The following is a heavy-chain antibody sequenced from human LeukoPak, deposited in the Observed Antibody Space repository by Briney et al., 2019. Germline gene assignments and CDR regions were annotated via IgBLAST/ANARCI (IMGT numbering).Heavy chain of an antibody. V-gene: IGHV4-34*01. CDR2: INTSGRT. J-gene: IGHJ3*02. D-gene: IGHD3-3*01. CDR3: ARGPRTIFGGMDAFDI. CDR1: VDPFRGYY. Sequence: PSETLSLMCAVWVDPFRGYYGMWIRHPPGKGLEGVMEINTSGRTSYKPSLQSRVTMSEDTSTNQISLKMTSVTAADTAVYYCARGPRTIFGGMDAFDIWGQGTMVTVSS.